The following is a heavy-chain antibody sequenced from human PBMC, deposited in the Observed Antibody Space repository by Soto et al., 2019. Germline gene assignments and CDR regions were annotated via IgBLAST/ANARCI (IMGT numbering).Heavy chain of an antibody. V-gene: IGHV4-4*07. J-gene: IGHJ6*02. CDR1: GGSISSYY. Sequence: QVQLQESGPGLVKPSETLSLTCTVSGGSISSYYWSWIRQPAGKGLEWIGRIHTSGSTNYNPSLKSRVTMSVDTSKNQFSLKLSSVTAADTAVYYCALTTVTYYYNYGMDVWGQGTTVTVSS. CDR3: ALTTVTYYYNYGMDV. D-gene: IGHD4-4*01. CDR2: IHTSGST.